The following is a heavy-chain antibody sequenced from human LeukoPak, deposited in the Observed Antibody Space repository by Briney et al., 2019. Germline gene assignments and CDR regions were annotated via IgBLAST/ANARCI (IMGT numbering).Heavy chain of an antibody. Sequence: GGSLRLSCAASGFTFSSYWMHWVRQTPGKGLVWVSRIDSAGSGTSYADSVKGRFTISRDNAKNTLYLQMNSLRAEDTAVYYCARVESDSSSWWVNFDYWGQGTLVTVSS. CDR2: IDSAGSGT. D-gene: IGHD6-13*01. CDR3: ARVESDSSSWWVNFDY. V-gene: IGHV3-74*01. J-gene: IGHJ4*02. CDR1: GFTFSSYW.